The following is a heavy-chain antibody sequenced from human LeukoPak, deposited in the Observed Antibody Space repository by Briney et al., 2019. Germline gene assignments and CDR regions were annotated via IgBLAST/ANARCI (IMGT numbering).Heavy chain of an antibody. CDR1: GFTFSSYS. Sequence: PGGSLRLSCAASGFTFSSYSMNWVRQAPGKGLEWVSSISSSSSYIYYADSVKGRFTISRDNAKNSLYLQMNGLRAEDTAVYYCARDTLDYYDSSGSADHDAFDIWGQGTMVTVSS. D-gene: IGHD3-22*01. V-gene: IGHV3-21*01. J-gene: IGHJ3*02. CDR2: ISSSSSYI. CDR3: ARDTLDYYDSSGSADHDAFDI.